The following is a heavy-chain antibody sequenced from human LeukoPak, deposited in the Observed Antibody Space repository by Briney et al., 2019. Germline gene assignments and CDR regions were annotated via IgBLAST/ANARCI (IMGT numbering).Heavy chain of an antibody. CDR2: ISQLGTN. Sequence: PSETLSLTCGVSGGSFSGFFWTWLRQAPGKGLEWIAEISQLGTNNTHPSLKSRVTISVDTSKNQFSLTLKSVTAADTAVYYCTRGVNRRFYGAGRRNTWFAPWGQGTRVTVSP. V-gene: IGHV4-34*01. CDR3: TRGVNRRFYGAGRRNTWFAP. D-gene: IGHD3-10*01. CDR1: GGSFSGFF. J-gene: IGHJ5*02.